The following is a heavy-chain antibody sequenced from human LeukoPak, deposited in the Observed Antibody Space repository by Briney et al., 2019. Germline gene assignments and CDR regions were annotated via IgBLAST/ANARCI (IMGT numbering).Heavy chain of an antibody. D-gene: IGHD3-22*01. V-gene: IGHV5-51*01. J-gene: IGHJ4*02. Sequence: GESLKISCKGSGYSFTSYWIGWVRQMPGKGLEWMGIIYPGDSDTRYSPSFQGQVIISADKSISTAYLQWSSLKASDTAMYYCARTLGLGYDSSGYYLFDYWGQGTLVTVSS. CDR1: GYSFTSYW. CDR3: ARTLGLGYDSSGYYLFDY. CDR2: IYPGDSDT.